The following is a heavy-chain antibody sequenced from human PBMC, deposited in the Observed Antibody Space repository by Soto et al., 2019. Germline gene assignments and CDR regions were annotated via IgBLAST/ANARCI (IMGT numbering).Heavy chain of an antibody. CDR1: GFTFSSYA. V-gene: IGHV3-23*01. J-gene: IGHJ4*02. D-gene: IGHD4-17*01. CDR3: AKGVDYGQLFDY. CDR2: ISGSGCST. Sequence: EVQLLESGGGLVQPGGSLRLSCAASGFTFSSYAMSWVRQAPGKGLEWVSAISGSGCSTYYADSVKGRFTISRDNSKNTLYLQMNSLRAEDTAVYYCAKGVDYGQLFDYWGQGTLVTVSA.